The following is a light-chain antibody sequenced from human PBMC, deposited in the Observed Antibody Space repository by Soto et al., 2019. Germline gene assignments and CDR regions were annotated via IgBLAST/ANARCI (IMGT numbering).Light chain of an antibody. J-gene: IGLJ2*01. CDR2: DVS. V-gene: IGLV2-14*01. Sequence: QSALTQPASVSGPPGQSITISCTGTSSDVGGYNFVSWYQQHPGKAPKLMIYDVSNRPSGVSNRFSGSKSGNTASLTISGLRAEDEADYYCNSYTTTSTLVFGGGTKLTVL. CDR3: NSYTTTSTLV. CDR1: SSDVGGYNF.